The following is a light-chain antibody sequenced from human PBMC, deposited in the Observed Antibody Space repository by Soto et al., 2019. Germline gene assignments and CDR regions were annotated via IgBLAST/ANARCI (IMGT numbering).Light chain of an antibody. CDR1: QSVSSTY. Sequence: NGFTQSPGTLSSSPGERATLSCTASQSVSSTYLTWYQQKPGQAPRLIIYAASRRATGIPDRFSGSRSGSEGTITISRLETEDVSVYYRQQYVRSPRTFDQGTKVDIK. J-gene: IGKJ1*01. CDR3: QQYVRSPRT. V-gene: IGKV3-20*01. CDR2: AAS.